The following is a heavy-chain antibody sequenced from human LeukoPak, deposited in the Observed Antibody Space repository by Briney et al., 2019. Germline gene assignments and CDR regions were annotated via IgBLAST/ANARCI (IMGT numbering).Heavy chain of an antibody. V-gene: IGHV3-23*01. CDR1: GLTFSSYA. J-gene: IGHJ4*02. CDR2: ISGSGGST. CDR3: ARDQLYCGGPTCYRTGDDS. Sequence: GGSLRLSCAASGLTFSSYAMSWVRQAPGKGLEWVSAISGSGGSTYYADSVKGRFTISRDNAKNSLYLQMNSLRAEDTAVYYCARDQLYCGGPTCYRTGDDSWGQGTLVTVSS. D-gene: IGHD2-2*02.